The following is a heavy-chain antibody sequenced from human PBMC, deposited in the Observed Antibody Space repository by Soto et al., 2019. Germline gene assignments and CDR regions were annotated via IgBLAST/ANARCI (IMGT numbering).Heavy chain of an antibody. J-gene: IGHJ4*02. Sequence: GASVKVSCKASGYTFTSYAMHWVRQAPGQRLEWMGWINAGNGNTKYSQKFQGRVTITRNTSASTAYMELSSLRSEDTAVYYCARVVGIAAPFDYWGQGTLVTVSS. CDR1: GYTFTSYA. D-gene: IGHD6-13*01. V-gene: IGHV1-3*01. CDR2: INAGNGNT. CDR3: ARVVGIAAPFDY.